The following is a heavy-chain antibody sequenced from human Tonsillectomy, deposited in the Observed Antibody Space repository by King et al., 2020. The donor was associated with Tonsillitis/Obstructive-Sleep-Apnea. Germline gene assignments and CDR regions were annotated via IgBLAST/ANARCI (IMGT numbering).Heavy chain of an antibody. D-gene: IGHD2/OR15-2a*01. V-gene: IGHV5-51*03. CDR3: ARSFSRFYSMDV. J-gene: IGHJ6*02. Sequence: QLVQSGSEVKKPGESLNISCKGSGYSFTTHWIGWVRQMPGKGLEWMGIIYPGDSDTRYSPTFQGQVTISADRSISTAYLEWNSLKASDTAIYYCARSFSRFYSMDVWGQGTTVTVSS. CDR1: GYSFTTHW. CDR2: IYPGDSDT.